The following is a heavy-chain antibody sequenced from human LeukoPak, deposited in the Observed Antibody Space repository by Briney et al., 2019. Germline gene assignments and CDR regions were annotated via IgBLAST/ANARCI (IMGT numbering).Heavy chain of an antibody. J-gene: IGHJ4*02. D-gene: IGHD3-10*01. CDR3: ARHLNSLWVVDY. V-gene: IGHV4-59*08. Sequence: PSETLSLTCTVSGGSLSSYYWSWIRQPPGKGLEWIGYIYYSGSTNYNPSLKSRVTISVDTSKNQFSLKLSSVTAADTAVYYCARHLNSLWVVDYWGQGTLVTVSS. CDR1: GGSLSSYY. CDR2: IYYSGST.